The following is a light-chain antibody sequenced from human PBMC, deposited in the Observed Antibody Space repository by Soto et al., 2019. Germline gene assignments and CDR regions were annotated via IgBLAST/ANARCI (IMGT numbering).Light chain of an antibody. V-gene: IGKV1-33*01. CDR3: QQYDNLPIT. CDR2: DAS. Sequence: DIQMTQSPSSLSASVGDRVTITCQASQDISNYLNWYQQKPGKAPKLLIYDASNLETGVPSRFSVSGSGTDFTFTISSLHPEDIATYYCQQYDNLPITFGQGTRLEIK. J-gene: IGKJ5*01. CDR1: QDISNY.